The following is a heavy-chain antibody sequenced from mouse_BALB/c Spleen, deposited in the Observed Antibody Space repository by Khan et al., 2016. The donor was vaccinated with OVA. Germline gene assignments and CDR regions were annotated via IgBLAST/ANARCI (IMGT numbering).Heavy chain of an antibody. D-gene: IGHD2-1*01. J-gene: IGHJ3*01. CDR1: GFTFSTYA. V-gene: IGHV5-9-3*01. CDR2: ISSYGDYT. Sequence: EVELVESGGGLVKPGGSLKLSCAASGFTFSTYAMSWVRQTPEKRLEWVATISSYGDYTYYPDNVPGRFTISRDNAKNTLYLQMSSLRSEDTAMYYCARSPYGNFAYWGQGTLVTVSA. CDR3: ARSPYGNFAY.